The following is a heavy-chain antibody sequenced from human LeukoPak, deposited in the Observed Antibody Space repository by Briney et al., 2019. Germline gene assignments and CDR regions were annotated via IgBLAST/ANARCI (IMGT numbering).Heavy chain of an antibody. J-gene: IGHJ6*03. CDR1: GVSISSYF. V-gene: IGHV4-59*12. D-gene: IGHD1-26*01. CDR2: IYHSGST. CDR3: ARVGARDDYYMDG. Sequence: SETLSLTCTVSGVSISSYFWSWIRQPPGKGLEWIGYIYHSGSTFYNPSLKSRVSISLDTSKTQFSLKLSSVTAADTAVYYCARVGARDDYYMDGWGKGTTVTVSS.